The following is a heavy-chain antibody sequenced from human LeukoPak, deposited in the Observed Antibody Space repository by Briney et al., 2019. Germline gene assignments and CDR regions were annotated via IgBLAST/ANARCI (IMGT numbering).Heavy chain of an antibody. D-gene: IGHD2-15*01. CDR1: GGSFSGYY. Sequence: SETLSLTCAVYGGSFSGYYWSWIRQPPGKGLEWIGEINHSGSTNYNPSLKSRVTISVGTSKNQFSLKLSSVTAADTAVYYCARGGVVYRYWGQGTLVTVSS. CDR3: ARGGVVYRY. CDR2: INHSGST. J-gene: IGHJ4*02. V-gene: IGHV4-34*01.